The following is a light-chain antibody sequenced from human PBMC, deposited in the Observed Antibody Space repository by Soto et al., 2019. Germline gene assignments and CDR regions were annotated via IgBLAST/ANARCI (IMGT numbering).Light chain of an antibody. CDR3: QQYCSSLYT. Sequence: EIVLTQSPGTLSLSPGERATLSCRASQSVSSSYLAWYQQKPCQAPRLLIYGASSRATGIPDRFSGSGSGTDFTLTISRLEPEDFAVYYCQQYCSSLYTFGQGTKLEIK. J-gene: IGKJ2*01. CDR2: GAS. CDR1: QSVSSSY. V-gene: IGKV3-20*01.